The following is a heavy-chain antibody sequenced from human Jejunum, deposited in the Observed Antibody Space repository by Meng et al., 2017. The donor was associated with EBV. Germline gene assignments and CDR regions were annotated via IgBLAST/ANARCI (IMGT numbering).Heavy chain of an antibody. J-gene: IGHJ4*02. D-gene: IGHD1-26*01. CDR1: GGSISSSSYY. V-gene: IGHV4-39*01. CDR2: YYNSGST. CDR3: ARQGPSGRTFDY. Sequence: QLPLQEAGPGVVKPSGPRPLTCTVSGGSISSSSYYWGCIRQPPGKGLEWIGTYYNSGSTYYNPSLKSRVTISVDTSKNQYSLKLISVTAADTAAYYCARQGPSGRTFDYWGQGTLVTASS.